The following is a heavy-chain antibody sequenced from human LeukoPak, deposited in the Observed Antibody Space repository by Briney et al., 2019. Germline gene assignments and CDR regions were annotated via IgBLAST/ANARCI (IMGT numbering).Heavy chain of an antibody. CDR3: ARVGRLQYGDYVAFDY. CDR1: GFTFSSYA. CDR2: ISGSGGST. J-gene: IGHJ4*02. D-gene: IGHD4-17*01. V-gene: IGHV3-23*01. Sequence: PGGSLRLSCAASGFTFSSYAMSWVRQAPGKGLEWVSAISGSGGSTHYADSVKGRFTISRDNSKNTLYLQMNSLRADDTAVYYCARVGRLQYGDYVAFDYWGQGALVTVSS.